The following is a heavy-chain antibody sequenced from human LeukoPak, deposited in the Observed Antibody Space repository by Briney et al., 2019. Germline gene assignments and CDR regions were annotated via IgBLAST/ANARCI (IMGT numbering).Heavy chain of an antibody. J-gene: IGHJ3*02. D-gene: IGHD2-15*01. CDR2: ISAYNGNT. CDR3: ARVGYCSGGSCHRGAFDI. V-gene: IGHV1-18*01. Sequence: ASVKVSCKASGYTFTSYVISWVRQAPGQGLEWMGWISAYNGNTNYAQKLQGRVTMTTDTSTSTAYMELRSLRSDDTAVYYCARVGYCSGGSCHRGAFDIWGQGTMVTVSS. CDR1: GYTFTSYV.